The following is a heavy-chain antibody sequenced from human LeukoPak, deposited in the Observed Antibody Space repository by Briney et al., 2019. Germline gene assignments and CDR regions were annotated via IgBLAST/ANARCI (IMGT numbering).Heavy chain of an antibody. J-gene: IGHJ4*02. CDR2: ISYDGSNK. CDR1: GFTFSSYG. D-gene: IGHD6-6*01. Sequence: GGSLRLSCAASGFTFSSYGMHWVRQAPGKGLEWVAVISYDGSNKYYADSVKGRFTISRDNSKNTLYLEMNSLRAEDTAVYYCAKDREYSSSSFLDYWGRGTLVTVSS. CDR3: AKDREYSSSSFLDY. V-gene: IGHV3-30*18.